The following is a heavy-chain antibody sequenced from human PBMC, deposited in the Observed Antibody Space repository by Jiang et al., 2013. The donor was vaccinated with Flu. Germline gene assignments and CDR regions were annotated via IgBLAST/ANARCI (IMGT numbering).Heavy chain of an antibody. V-gene: IGHV4-39*01. CDR2: IYYSGST. CDR3: ARHFVTMVRGVVEITDAFDI. Sequence: GLVKPSETLSLTCTVSGGSISSSSYYWGWIRQPPGKGLEWIGSIYYSGSTYYNPSLKSRVTISVDTSKNQFSLKLSSVTAADTAVYYCARHFVTMVRGVVEITDAFDIWGQGTMVTVSS. CDR1: GGSISSSSYY. J-gene: IGHJ3*02. D-gene: IGHD3-10*01.